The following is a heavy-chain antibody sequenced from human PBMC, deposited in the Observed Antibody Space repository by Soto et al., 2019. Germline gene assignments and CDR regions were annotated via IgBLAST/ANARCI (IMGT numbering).Heavy chain of an antibody. CDR2: IGTLSDT. Sequence: GGSLRLSCAGSGFTFSTFDIHWVRQAPGKGLEWVSGIGTLSDTFYAASVQGRFTISRQNAKNSVYLQMNSLRAGDTAFYYCARGRSFSYDSTPPPMFDPWGQGTLVTAPQ. V-gene: IGHV3-13*01. CDR3: ARGRSFSYDSTPPPMFDP. J-gene: IGHJ5*02. D-gene: IGHD3-10*01. CDR1: GFTFSTFD.